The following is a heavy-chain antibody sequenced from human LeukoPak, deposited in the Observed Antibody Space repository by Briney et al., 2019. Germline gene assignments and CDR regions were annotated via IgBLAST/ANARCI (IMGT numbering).Heavy chain of an antibody. CDR3: ARDGGLSRFDP. V-gene: IGHV3-20*01. CDR1: GFTLDDYG. D-gene: IGHD3-16*01. J-gene: IGHJ5*02. CDR2: INWNGGST. Sequence: GGPLRLSCAASGFTLDDYGMSWVRQAPGKGLEWVSGINWNGGSTGYADSVKGRFTISRDNAKNSLYLQMNSLRAEDTALYHCARDGGLSRFDPWGQGTLVTVSS.